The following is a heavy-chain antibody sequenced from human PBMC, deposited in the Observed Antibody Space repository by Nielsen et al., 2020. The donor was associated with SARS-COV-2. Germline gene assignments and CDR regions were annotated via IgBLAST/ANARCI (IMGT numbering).Heavy chain of an antibody. Sequence: SETLSLTCTVSGGSISSGDYYWSWIRQHPGKGLEWIGYIYYSGSTYYNPSLKSRVTISVDTSKNQFSLKLSSVTAADTAVYYCARDYGGPRGAAFDIWGQGTMVTVSS. CDR3: ARDYGGPRGAAFDI. J-gene: IGHJ3*02. CDR1: GGSISSGDYY. CDR2: IYYSGST. D-gene: IGHD4-23*01. V-gene: IGHV4-31*03.